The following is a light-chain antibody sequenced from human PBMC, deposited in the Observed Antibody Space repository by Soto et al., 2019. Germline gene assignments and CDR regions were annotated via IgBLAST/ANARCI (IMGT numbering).Light chain of an antibody. J-gene: IGLJ3*02. CDR2: DDS. Sequence: SYVLTQSPSVSVAPGQTATITCGGNKIGSESVHWYQQKSGRAPVLVVYDDSDRPSGSPVRFSGSNSGNTATLTISKVEVGDEAHYYCHVWDSDFGHPKVFGGGTKLTDL. CDR1: KIGSES. V-gene: IGLV3-21*02. CDR3: HVWDSDFGHPKV.